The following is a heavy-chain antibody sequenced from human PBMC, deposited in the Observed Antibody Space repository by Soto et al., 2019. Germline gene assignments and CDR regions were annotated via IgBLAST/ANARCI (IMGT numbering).Heavy chain of an antibody. CDR1: GFTFSSYS. D-gene: IGHD5-12*01. Sequence: EVQLVESGGGLVKPGGSLRLSCAASGFTFSSYSMTWVRQAPGKGLEWVSSISSSSSYIYYADSVKGRFTISRDNAKNSLYLHMNSLRAEDTAVYYCARDRDGYNPFGYWGQGTLVTVSS. V-gene: IGHV3-21*01. CDR3: ARDRDGYNPFGY. J-gene: IGHJ4*02. CDR2: ISSSSSYI.